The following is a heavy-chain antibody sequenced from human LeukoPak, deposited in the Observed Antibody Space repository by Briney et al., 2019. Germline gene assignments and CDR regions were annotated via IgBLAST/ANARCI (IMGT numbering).Heavy chain of an antibody. CDR1: GGSFSGYY. CDR2: INHSGST. Sequence: PSETLSLTCAVYGGSFSGYYWSWIRQPPGKGLEWIGEINHSGSTNYNPSLKSRVTISVDTSKNQFSLKLSSVTAADTAVYYCASYSSGWHWFDPWGQGTLVTVSS. D-gene: IGHD6-19*01. CDR3: ASYSSGWHWFDP. J-gene: IGHJ5*02. V-gene: IGHV4-34*01.